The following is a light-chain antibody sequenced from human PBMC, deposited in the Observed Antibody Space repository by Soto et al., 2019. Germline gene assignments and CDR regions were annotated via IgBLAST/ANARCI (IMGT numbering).Light chain of an antibody. CDR3: QQYYSYPPIT. V-gene: IGKV1-39*01. J-gene: IGKJ5*01. Sequence: IQVHQSPSSLSTAVGDRVTITCRSSQTISNYLNWYQQKPGKAPKLLIYAASSLQSGVPSRFSGSGSGTDFTLTISCLQYEDFATYYCQQYYSYPPITFGQGTRLEI. CDR2: AAS. CDR1: QTISNY.